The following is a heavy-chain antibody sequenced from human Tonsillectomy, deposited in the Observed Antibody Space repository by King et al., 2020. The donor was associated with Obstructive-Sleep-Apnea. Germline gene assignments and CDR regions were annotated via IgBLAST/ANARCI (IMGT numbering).Heavy chain of an antibody. D-gene: IGHD3-10*01. Sequence: QLVQSGSELKKPGASVKVSCKAFGYTFTSYAMNWVRQAPGQGLEWMGWINTNTGNPTYAQGFTGRFVFSLDTPVSTAYLQVYSLKAEDTAVYYCAVCRSGSSLSPFDYWGQGTLVTVSS. CDR3: AVCRSGSSLSPFDY. CDR2: INTNTGNP. CDR1: GYTFTSYA. V-gene: IGHV7-4-1*01. J-gene: IGHJ4*02.